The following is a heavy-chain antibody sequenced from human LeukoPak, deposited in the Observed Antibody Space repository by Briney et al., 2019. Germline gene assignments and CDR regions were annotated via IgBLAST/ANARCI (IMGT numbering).Heavy chain of an antibody. CDR1: GFTFDDYG. D-gene: IGHD3-22*01. V-gene: IGHV3-7*01. CDR2: IKQDGSEK. J-gene: IGHJ4*02. Sequence: GGSLRLSCAASGFTFDDYGMSWVRQAPGKGLEWVANIKQDGSEKYYVDSVKGRFTISRDNAKNSLYLQMNSLRAEDTAVYYCARDVTYYYDSSGYRLNYWGQGTLVTVSS. CDR3: ARDVTYYYDSSGYRLNY.